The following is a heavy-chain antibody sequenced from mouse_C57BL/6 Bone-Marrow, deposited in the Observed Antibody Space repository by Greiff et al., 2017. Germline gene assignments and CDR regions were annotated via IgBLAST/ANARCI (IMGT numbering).Heavy chain of an antibody. CDR3: VRHLCDYGLNY. CDR2: ISSGGSYT. D-gene: IGHD2-4*01. J-gene: IGHJ4*01. Sequence: EVKLVESGGDLVKPGGSLKLSCAASGFTFSSYGMSWVRQTPDKRLEWVATISSGGSYTYYPDSVKGRFTISRDNAKNTLYLQMSSLKSEDTAMYYCVRHLCDYGLNYWGQGTSVTVSS. V-gene: IGHV5-6*01. CDR1: GFTFSSYG.